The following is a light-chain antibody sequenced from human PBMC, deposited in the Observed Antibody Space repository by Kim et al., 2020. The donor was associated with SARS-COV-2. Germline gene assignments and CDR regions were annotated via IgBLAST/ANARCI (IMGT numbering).Light chain of an antibody. CDR3: QQRNSWPPAVT. V-gene: IGKV3-11*01. CDR2: DAS. CDR1: RRIDTY. Sequence: PGERATPSCRASRRIDTYLAWYHQRHGQAPRLLVYDASNRATGGPDRFSGSGSGTDFTLTISSLEPEDVSTYYCQQRNSWPPAVTFGGGTKVDIK. J-gene: IGKJ4*01.